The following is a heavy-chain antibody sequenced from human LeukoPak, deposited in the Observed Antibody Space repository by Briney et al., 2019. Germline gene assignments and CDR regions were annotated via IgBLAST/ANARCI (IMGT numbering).Heavy chain of an antibody. D-gene: IGHD6-13*01. Sequence: ASVKVSCKASGYTFTSYAMHWVRQAPGQRLEWMGWINAGNGNTKYSQEFQGRVTITRDTSASTAYMELSSLRSEDMAVYYCARDVGSSWYFDYWGQGTLVTVSS. J-gene: IGHJ4*02. CDR2: INAGNGNT. CDR1: GYTFTSYA. V-gene: IGHV1-3*03. CDR3: ARDVGSSWYFDY.